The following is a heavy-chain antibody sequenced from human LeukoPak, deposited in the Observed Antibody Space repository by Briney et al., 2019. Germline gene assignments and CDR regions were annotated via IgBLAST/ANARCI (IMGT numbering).Heavy chain of an antibody. V-gene: IGHV3-30*02. CDR3: ARPAVAGAYWYFDL. Sequence: GGSLRLSCAASGFTFNNYGMHWVRQAPGKGLEWVALIQYDGSNKYYADSVKGRFTTSRDNSKNTLYLQMNSLRAEDTAVYYCARPAVAGAYWYFDLWGRGTLVTVSS. J-gene: IGHJ2*01. CDR2: IQYDGSNK. D-gene: IGHD6-19*01. CDR1: GFTFNNYG.